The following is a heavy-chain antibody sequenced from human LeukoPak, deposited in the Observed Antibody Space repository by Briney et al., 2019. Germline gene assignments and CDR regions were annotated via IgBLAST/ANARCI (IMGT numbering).Heavy chain of an antibody. CDR2: ISYDGSNK. D-gene: IGHD5-24*01. J-gene: IGHJ4*02. V-gene: IGHV3-30*18. CDR3: ANSRLRWLQLLAPFDY. CDR1: GFTFSSYG. Sequence: GGSLRLSCAASGFTFSSYGMHWVRQAPGKGLEWVAVISYDGSNKYYADSVKGRFTISRDNSKNTLYLQMNSLRAEDTAVYYCANSRLRWLQLLAPFDYWGREPWSPSPQ.